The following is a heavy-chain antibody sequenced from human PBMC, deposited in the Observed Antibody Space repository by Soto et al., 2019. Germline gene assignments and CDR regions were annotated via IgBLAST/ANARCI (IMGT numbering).Heavy chain of an antibody. CDR3: ARHTRNQFDP. J-gene: IGHJ5*02. CDR1: GDSMTSSSYY. V-gene: IGHV4-39*01. Sequence: PSETLSLTCTVSGDSMTSSSYYWGWIRQPPWKGLEWIGSIYYSERTSYNSGSTYYSPSLKSRVTISGDTSKSQFSLKLSSVTAADTAVYYCARHTRNQFDPWGQGTLVTVSS. CDR2: IYYSERTSYNSGST.